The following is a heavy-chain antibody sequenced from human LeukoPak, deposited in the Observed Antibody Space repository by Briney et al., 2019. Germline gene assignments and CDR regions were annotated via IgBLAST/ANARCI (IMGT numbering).Heavy chain of an antibody. CDR3: ARGTPPSSSCYDY. CDR2: IYYSGST. D-gene: IGHD6-13*01. Sequence: SSETLSLTCTVSGGSISSNSNYWGWIRQPPGKGLEWIGSIYYSGSTYYNLYLKSRVTISIDTSKNQFYLKLNSVTAADTAVYYCARGTPPSSSCYDYWGQGTLVTVSS. V-gene: IGHV4-39*07. J-gene: IGHJ4*02. CDR1: GGSISSNSNY.